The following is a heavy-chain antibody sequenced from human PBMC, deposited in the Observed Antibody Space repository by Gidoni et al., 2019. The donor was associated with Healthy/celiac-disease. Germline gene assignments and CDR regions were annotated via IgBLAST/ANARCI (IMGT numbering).Heavy chain of an antibody. V-gene: IGHV4-61*02. CDR1: GGSISSGSYY. Sequence: QVQLQESGPGLVKPSQTLSLTCTVSGGSISSGSYYWSWIRQPAGKGLEWIGRIYTSGSTNYNPSLKSRVTISVDKSKNQFSLKLSSVTAADTAVYYCASRGRGSGSGMDVWGQGTTVTVSS. CDR2: IYTSGST. J-gene: IGHJ6*02. D-gene: IGHD3-10*01. CDR3: ASRGRGSGSGMDV.